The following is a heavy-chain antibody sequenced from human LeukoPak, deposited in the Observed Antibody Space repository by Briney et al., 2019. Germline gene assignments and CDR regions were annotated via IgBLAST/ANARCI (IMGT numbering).Heavy chain of an antibody. V-gene: IGHV4-59*01. Sequence: SEPPSLTCTVSGGSISSYYWIWIRQPPGKGLEWIVYIYYSGSTNYNPSLKSRVTISVDTSKNQFSLKLSSVTAADTAVYYCGTYYYDSSGHYYFDYWGQGTLVTVSS. J-gene: IGHJ4*02. CDR1: GGSISSYY. CDR2: IYYSGST. D-gene: IGHD3-22*01. CDR3: GTYYYDSSGHYYFDY.